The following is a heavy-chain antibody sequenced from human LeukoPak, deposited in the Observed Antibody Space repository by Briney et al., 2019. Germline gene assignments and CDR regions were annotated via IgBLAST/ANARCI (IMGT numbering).Heavy chain of an antibody. CDR3: ARPYNSGWYGDLDY. CDR1: GFTFSDYY. CDR2: ISYDGSNK. J-gene: IGHJ4*02. V-gene: IGHV3-30*03. D-gene: IGHD6-19*01. Sequence: PGGSLRLSCAASGFTFSDYYVTWVRQAPGKGLEWVAVISYDGSNKYYADSVKGRFTISRDNSKNTLYLQMNTLRAEDTAVYYCARPYNSGWYGDLDYWGQGTLVTVSS.